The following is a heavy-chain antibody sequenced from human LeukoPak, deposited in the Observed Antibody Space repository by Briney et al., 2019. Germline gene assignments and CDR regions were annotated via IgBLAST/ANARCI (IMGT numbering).Heavy chain of an antibody. CDR2: IYYSGNT. V-gene: IGHV4-31*03. D-gene: IGHD3-3*01. J-gene: IGHJ4*02. CDR3: ARTITIFGALGYFDY. Sequence: SETLSLTCTVSGTSISSGAYSWSWVRQHPGKGLEWIAYIYYSGNTYYNPSLKRRVTISVDTSRNQFSLKLSSVTAADTAVYYCARTITIFGALGYFDYWGQGTLVTVSS. CDR1: GTSISSGAYS.